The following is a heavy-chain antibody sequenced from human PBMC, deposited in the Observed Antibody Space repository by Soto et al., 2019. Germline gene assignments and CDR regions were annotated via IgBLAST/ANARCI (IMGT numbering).Heavy chain of an antibody. J-gene: IGHJ5*02. CDR2: ISAYNGNT. V-gene: IGHV1-18*01. Sequence: ASVKVSCKAAAYTFTSYGISWVRQAPGQRLEWMGWISAYNGNTNYAQKLQGRVTMTTDTSTSTAYMELRSLRSDDTAVYYCARGCSGGSCHQGDWFDPWGQGTLVTVSS. CDR1: AYTFTSYG. D-gene: IGHD2-15*01. CDR3: ARGCSGGSCHQGDWFDP.